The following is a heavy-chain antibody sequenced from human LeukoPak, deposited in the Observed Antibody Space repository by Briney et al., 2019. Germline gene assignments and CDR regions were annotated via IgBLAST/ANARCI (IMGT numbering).Heavy chain of an antibody. CDR3: ARRGYSYGKRAYYYGMDV. V-gene: IGHV4-59*08. CDR2: IYYSGST. Sequence: SETLSLTCTVSGGSISSYYWSWIRQPPGKGPEWIGYIYYSGSTNYNPSLKSRVTISVDTSKNQFSLKLSSVTAADTAVYYCARRGYSYGKRAYYYGMDVWGQGTTVTVSS. J-gene: IGHJ6*02. D-gene: IGHD5-18*01. CDR1: GGSISSYY.